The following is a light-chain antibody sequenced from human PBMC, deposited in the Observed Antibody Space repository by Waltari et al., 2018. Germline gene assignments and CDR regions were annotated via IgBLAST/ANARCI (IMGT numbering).Light chain of an antibody. CDR3: LSYTTRISFV. Sequence: QPALTQPASVSGSPGQSITISCTGSSNDIGNSNHVCWYQQHPGKAPRLIISEVTERPSVVSDRFSGSTSGNPASLTISGLQAEDEADYYCLSYTTRISFVFGGGTKLSVL. V-gene: IGLV2-23*02. CDR1: SNDIGNSNH. J-gene: IGLJ2*01. CDR2: EVT.